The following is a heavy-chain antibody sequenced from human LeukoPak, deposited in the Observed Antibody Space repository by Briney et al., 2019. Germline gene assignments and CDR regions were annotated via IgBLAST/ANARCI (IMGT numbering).Heavy chain of an antibody. Sequence: ASAKVSCKASGGTFSSYAISWVRQAPGQGLEWMGGIIPIFGTANYAQKFQGRVTITADESTSTAYMELSSLRSEDTAVYYCARGGAAAGLLRFDPWGQGTLVTVSS. J-gene: IGHJ5*02. V-gene: IGHV1-69*13. CDR3: ARGGAAAGLLRFDP. CDR1: GGTFSSYA. D-gene: IGHD6-13*01. CDR2: IIPIFGTA.